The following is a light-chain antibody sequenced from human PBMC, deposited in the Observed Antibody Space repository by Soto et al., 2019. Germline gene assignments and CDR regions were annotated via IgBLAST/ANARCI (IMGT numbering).Light chain of an antibody. CDR2: GAS. CDR3: QQYNTWRSIS. CDR1: QSVSSSY. Sequence: EIVLTQSPGTLSLSPGERATLSCRASQSVSSSYLAWYQQKPGQAPRLLIFGASSRATGIPDRFSGGGSGTDFTLTISSLQSEDFAVYYCQQYNTWRSISFGQGTRLEIK. J-gene: IGKJ5*01. V-gene: IGKV3-20*01.